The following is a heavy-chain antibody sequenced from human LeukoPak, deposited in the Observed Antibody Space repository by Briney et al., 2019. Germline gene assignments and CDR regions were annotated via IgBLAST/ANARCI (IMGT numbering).Heavy chain of an antibody. D-gene: IGHD6-13*01. J-gene: IGHJ4*02. CDR1: GYTFTGYY. CDR3: ARDPSSSWSTLDY. V-gene: IGHV1-2*02. Sequence: ASVKVSCKASGYTFTGYYMHWVRQAPGQGLEWMGWINPNSGGTNYAQKSQGRVTMTRDTSISTAYMELSRLRSDDTAVYYCARDPSSSWSTLDYWGQGTLVTVSS. CDR2: INPNSGGT.